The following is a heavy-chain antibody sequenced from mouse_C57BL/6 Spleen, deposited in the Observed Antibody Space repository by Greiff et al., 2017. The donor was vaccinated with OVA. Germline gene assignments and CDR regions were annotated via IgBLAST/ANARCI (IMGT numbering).Heavy chain of an antibody. Sequence: EVQLQQSEPELVKPGASVKLSCKPSGYPFTNYSMNWVKQSHGKSLEWIGDINPNNGGTSYNQKFKGKATLTVDKSSSTAYMELRSLTSEDSAVYYCAREGLLRYYAMDYWGQGTSVTVSS. J-gene: IGHJ4*01. V-gene: IGHV1-26*01. D-gene: IGHD1-1*01. CDR1: GYPFTNYS. CDR3: AREGLLRYYAMDY. CDR2: INPNNGGT.